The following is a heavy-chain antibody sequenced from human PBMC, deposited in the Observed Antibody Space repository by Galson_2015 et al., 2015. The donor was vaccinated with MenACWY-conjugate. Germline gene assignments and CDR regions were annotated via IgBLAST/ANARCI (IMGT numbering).Heavy chain of an antibody. D-gene: IGHD2/OR15-2a*01. CDR3: TRDQKGQLASLPQYYCHP. J-gene: IGHJ5*02. CDR2: INTDGSST. CDR1: GFSFSSYW. V-gene: IGHV3-74*01. Sequence: SLRLSCAASGFSFSSYWMHWVRQVPGKGMMWVSRINTDGSSTTYADSVKGRFTISSDNAKSMLYLEMNTLRGDVSAIYYCTRDQKGQLASLPQYYCHPWGYAPLLTVSS.